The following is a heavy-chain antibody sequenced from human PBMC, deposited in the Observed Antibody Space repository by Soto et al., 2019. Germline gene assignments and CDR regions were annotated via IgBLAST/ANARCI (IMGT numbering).Heavy chain of an antibody. V-gene: IGHV3-13*01. CDR3: ARWDSQQLAFES. D-gene: IGHD6-13*01. CDR2: IGSAGDA. Sequence: PGGPLRLSCAASVFTSSSSHMHLVRQSTGKGLEWVSGIGSAGDAYYSGSVKGRFTISREDAKNPLDLQMNSLIAVYTAVYYCARWDSQQLAFESWCPRTVVPLSS. CDR1: VFTSSSSH. J-gene: IGHJ4*01.